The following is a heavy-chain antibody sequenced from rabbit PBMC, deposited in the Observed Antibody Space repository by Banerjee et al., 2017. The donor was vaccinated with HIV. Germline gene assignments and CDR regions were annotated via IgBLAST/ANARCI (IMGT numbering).Heavy chain of an antibody. D-gene: IGHD4-2*01. CDR2: IDGGSSGSA. Sequence: QQQLEESGGGLVKPGASLTLTCTASGFTLSSYWMSWVRQAPGKGLEWIAWIDGGSSGSAFYASWAKGRFTISKTSSTTVTLQMTSLTAADTATYFCTRIYTGSRDFNLWGPGTLVTVS. CDR3: TRIYTGSRDFNL. V-gene: IGHV1S45*01. CDR1: GFTLSSYW. J-gene: IGHJ4*01.